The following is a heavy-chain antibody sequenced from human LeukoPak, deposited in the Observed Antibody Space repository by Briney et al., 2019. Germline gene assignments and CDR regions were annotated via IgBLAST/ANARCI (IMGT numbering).Heavy chain of an antibody. CDR3: ATRIAVAGSLPRHDAFDI. CDR2: FDPEDGET. D-gene: IGHD6-19*01. J-gene: IGHJ3*02. Sequence: ASVKVSCKVSGYTLTELSMHWVRQAPGKGLEWMGGFDPEDGETIYAQKFQGRVTMTEDTSTDTAYMELSSLRSEDTAVYYCATRIAVAGSLPRHDAFDIWGQGTMVTVST. V-gene: IGHV1-24*01. CDR1: GYTLTELS.